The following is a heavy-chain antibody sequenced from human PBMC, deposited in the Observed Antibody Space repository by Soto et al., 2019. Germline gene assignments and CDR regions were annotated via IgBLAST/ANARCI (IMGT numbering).Heavy chain of an antibody. D-gene: IGHD3-3*01. V-gene: IGHV1-69*01. J-gene: IGHJ3*02. CDR1: GVTFSDNV. Sequence: QEQLEQSGTEVKKPGSSVKLSCKASGVTFSDNVITWVRQAPGQGLEWIGGIITISNTANYAPKFQGRVTITADGPRSKAYLGLSRLRSEDTGVYFFTREKWNRWSGFPAPFDIWGQGTIGSVSS. CDR2: IITISNTA. CDR3: TREKWNRWSGFPAPFDI.